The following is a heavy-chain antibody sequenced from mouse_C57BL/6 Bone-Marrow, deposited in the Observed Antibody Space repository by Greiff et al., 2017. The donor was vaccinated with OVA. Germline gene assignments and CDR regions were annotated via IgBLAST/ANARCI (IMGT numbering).Heavy chain of an antibody. J-gene: IGHJ4*01. CDR2: ISNGGGST. Sequence: EVMLVESGGGLVQPGGSLKLSCAASGFTFSDYYMYWVRQTPEKRLEWVAYISNGGGSTYYPDTVKGRFTISRDNAKNTLYLQMSRLKSEDTAMYYCARQRYDGHYYAMDYWGQGTSVTVSS. CDR3: ARQRYDGHYYAMDY. CDR1: GFTFSDYY. V-gene: IGHV5-12*01. D-gene: IGHD2-3*01.